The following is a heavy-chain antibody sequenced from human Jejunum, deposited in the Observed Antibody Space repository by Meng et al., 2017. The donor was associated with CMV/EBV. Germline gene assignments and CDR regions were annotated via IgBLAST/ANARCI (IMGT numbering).Heavy chain of an antibody. Sequence: GSIGDSDYYWGWVRQPPGKGLEWIGSVSYTGPTHYSPSFSSQVTISVDTSKNEFSLKLNSVTAADTSVYFCARPGYSGYGDAFDLWGQGTMVTVSS. D-gene: IGHD5-12*01. CDR1: GSIGDSDYY. CDR3: ARPGYSGYGDAFDL. CDR2: VSYTGPT. J-gene: IGHJ3*01. V-gene: IGHV4-39*01.